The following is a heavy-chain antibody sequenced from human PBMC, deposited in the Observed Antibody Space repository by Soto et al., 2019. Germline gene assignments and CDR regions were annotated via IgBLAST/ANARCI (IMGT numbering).Heavy chain of an antibody. CDR2: IIPIFGTA. CDR1: GGTFSSYA. CDR3: ARAGIAALADAFDI. V-gene: IGHV1-69*13. Sequence: ASVKVSCKASGGTFSSYAISWVRQAPGQGLEWMGGIIPIFGTANYAQKFQGRVTITADESTSTAYMELSSLRSEDTAVYYCARAGIAALADAFDIWGQGTMVTVSS. D-gene: IGHD6-6*01. J-gene: IGHJ3*02.